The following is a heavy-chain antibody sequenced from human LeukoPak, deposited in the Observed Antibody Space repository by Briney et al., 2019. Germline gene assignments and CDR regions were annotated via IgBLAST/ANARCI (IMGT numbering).Heavy chain of an antibody. D-gene: IGHD6-19*01. CDR3: ARGDSSGPDYYYYMDV. CDR2: INHSGST. J-gene: IGHJ6*03. CDR1: GGSFSGYY. Sequence: PSETLSLTCAVYGGSFSGYYWSWIRQPPGKGLEWTGEINHSGSTNYNPSLKSRVTISVDTSKNQFSLKLSSVTAADTAVYYCARGDSSGPDYYYYMDVWGKGTTVTISS. V-gene: IGHV4-34*01.